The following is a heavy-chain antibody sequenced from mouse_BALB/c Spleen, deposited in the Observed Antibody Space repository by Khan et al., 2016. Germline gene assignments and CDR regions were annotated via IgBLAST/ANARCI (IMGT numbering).Heavy chain of an antibody. Sequence: EVQLQESGPGLVKPSQSLSLTCTVTGYSITSDYAWNWIRQFPGNKLEWMGYISYSGSTSYNPSLKSRISITRDTSKNQIFLRLNSVTTEDTAAYDCAGELGGFAYWGQGTLVTASA. CDR3: AGELGGFAY. CDR1: GYSITSDYA. D-gene: IGHD4-1*01. V-gene: IGHV3-2*02. J-gene: IGHJ3*01. CDR2: ISYSGST.